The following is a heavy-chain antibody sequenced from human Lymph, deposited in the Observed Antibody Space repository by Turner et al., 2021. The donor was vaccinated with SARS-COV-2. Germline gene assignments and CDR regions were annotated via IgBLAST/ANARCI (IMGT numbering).Heavy chain of an antibody. CDR1: GFTFSTYW. D-gene: IGHD1-26*01. J-gene: IGHJ2*01. V-gene: IGHV3-7*01. Sequence: EVPLVESGGGLVPPGGSLGVSCAASGFTFSTYWMSWVRQAPGKGLEWVANIKQDGSEKYYVDSVKGRFTISRDNAKNSLYLQMNSLRAEDTAVYYCARLSMGDWHFDLWGRGTLVTVSS. CDR3: ARLSMGDWHFDL. CDR2: IKQDGSEK.